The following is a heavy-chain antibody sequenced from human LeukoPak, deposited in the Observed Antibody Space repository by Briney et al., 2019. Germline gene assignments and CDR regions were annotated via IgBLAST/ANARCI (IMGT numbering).Heavy chain of an antibody. CDR1: GFTFSSYW. J-gene: IGHJ3*02. Sequence: PGGSLRLSCAASGFTFSSYWMHWVRQAPGKGLLWVSRINSDGSSTSYADSVKGRFTISRDNAKNTLYLQMTSLRAEDTAVYYCTREKDYYDSSGYYRDAFDIWGQGTKVTASS. CDR3: TREKDYYDSSGYYRDAFDI. D-gene: IGHD3-22*01. V-gene: IGHV3-74*01. CDR2: INSDGSST.